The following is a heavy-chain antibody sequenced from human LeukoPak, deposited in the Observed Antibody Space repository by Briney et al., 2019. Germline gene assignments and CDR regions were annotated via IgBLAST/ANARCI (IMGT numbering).Heavy chain of an antibody. J-gene: IGHJ4*02. CDR2: IKQDGSEK. Sequence: PGGSLRLSCAASGFTFSSYWMSWVRQAPGKGLEWVANIKQDGSEKYYVDSVKGRFTISRDNAKNSLYLKMNSLRAEDTAVYYCARDLGQGVKVNYFDYWGQGTLVTVSS. V-gene: IGHV3-7*01. D-gene: IGHD3-10*01. CDR1: GFTFSSYW. CDR3: ARDLGQGVKVNYFDY.